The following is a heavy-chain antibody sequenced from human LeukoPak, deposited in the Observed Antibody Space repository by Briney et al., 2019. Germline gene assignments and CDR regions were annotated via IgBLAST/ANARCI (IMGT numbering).Heavy chain of an antibody. J-gene: IGHJ4*02. D-gene: IGHD5-24*01. CDR1: GFTFSSHW. CDR3: AWSRDGYNYFVY. V-gene: IGHV3-74*01. CDR2: INSDVSGT. Sequence: GGSLRLSCAASGFTFSSHWMHWVRQAPGKGLVWVSRINSDVSGTTYADSVKGRFTISRDNAKNTLYLQMNSLRAEDTAVYYCAWSRDGYNYFVYWGQGTLVTVSS.